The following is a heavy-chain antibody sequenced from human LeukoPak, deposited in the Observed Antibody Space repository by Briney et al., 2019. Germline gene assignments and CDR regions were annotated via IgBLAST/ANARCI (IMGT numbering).Heavy chain of an antibody. Sequence: GGSLRLSCAASGFTFSSYAMSWVRQALGKGLKWVSAISGSGGSTYYADSVKGRFTISRDNSKNTLYLQMNSLRAEDTAVYYCAKAVVPAAIPRDYWGQGTLVTVSS. CDR1: GFTFSSYA. V-gene: IGHV3-23*01. D-gene: IGHD2-2*02. J-gene: IGHJ4*02. CDR2: ISGSGGST. CDR3: AKAVVPAAIPRDY.